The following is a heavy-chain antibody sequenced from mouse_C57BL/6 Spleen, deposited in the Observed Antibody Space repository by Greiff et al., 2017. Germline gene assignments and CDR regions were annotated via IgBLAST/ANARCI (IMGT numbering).Heavy chain of an antibody. Sequence: EVQLQQSGPGLVKPSQSLSLTCSVTGYSITSGYYWNGIRQSPGNQLEWMGYISYDGSNNYNPSLKNRISITRDTSKNQFFLKLNSVTTEDTATDYCARGTTTDYFDYWGQGTTLTVSS. J-gene: IGHJ2*01. CDR1: GYSITSGYY. CDR3: ARGTTTDYFDY. V-gene: IGHV3-6*01. CDR2: ISYDGSN. D-gene: IGHD1-1*01.